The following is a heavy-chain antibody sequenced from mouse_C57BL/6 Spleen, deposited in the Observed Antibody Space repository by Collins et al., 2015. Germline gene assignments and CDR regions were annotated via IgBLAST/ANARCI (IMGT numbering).Heavy chain of an antibody. D-gene: IGHD2-1*01. CDR1: GYTFTTYG. Sequence: QIQLVQSGPELKKPGETVKISCKASGYTFTTYGMSWVKQAPGKGLKWMGWINTYSGVPTYADDFKGRFAFSLETSVSTAYLQINNLKNEDTATYFCARLLSFAYWGQGTLVTVSA. J-gene: IGHJ3*01. CDR3: ARLLSFAY. CDR2: INTYSGVP. V-gene: IGHV9-3*01.